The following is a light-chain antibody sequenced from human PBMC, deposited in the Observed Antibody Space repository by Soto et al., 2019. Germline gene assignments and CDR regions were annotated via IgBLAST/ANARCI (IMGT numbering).Light chain of an antibody. CDR2: AAS. Sequence: DIQMTQSPSSLSASVGDRVTITCRASQTISGYLNWYQHKPGKAPELLIYAASYLGNGVPSRFSGSVSGTYFTLTISSLHPEDLATYYCQQSYNTPLTFGGGTQVQIK. V-gene: IGKV1-39*01. CDR3: QQSYNTPLT. CDR1: QTISGY. J-gene: IGKJ4*01.